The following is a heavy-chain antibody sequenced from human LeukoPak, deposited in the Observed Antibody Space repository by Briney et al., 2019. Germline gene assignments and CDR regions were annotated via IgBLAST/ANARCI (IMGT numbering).Heavy chain of an antibody. CDR2: INPNSGGT. Sequence: ASVKVSCKASGYTFTGYYMHWVRQAPGQGLEWMGWINPNSGGTNYAQKFRGRVTMTRDTSISTAYMELSRLRSDDTAVYYCARGPNTYYYDSSGYPFGYWGQGTLVTVSS. D-gene: IGHD3-22*01. J-gene: IGHJ4*02. CDR1: GYTFTGYY. CDR3: ARGPNTYYYDSSGYPFGY. V-gene: IGHV1-2*02.